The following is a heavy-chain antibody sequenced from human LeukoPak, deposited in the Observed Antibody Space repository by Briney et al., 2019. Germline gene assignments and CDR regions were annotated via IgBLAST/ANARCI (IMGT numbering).Heavy chain of an antibody. CDR2: LSYDGRNT. J-gene: IGHJ4*02. V-gene: IGHV3-30*04. CDR1: GFTFSTYA. Sequence: PGGSLRLSCAASGFTFSTYAMHWVRQAPGKGLEWVAVLSYDGRNTHYADSVRGRFTISRDNSKNTLFLQMNSLRPEDTSVHYCVRDDPGSIDYWGQGTLVIVSS. CDR3: VRDDPGSIDY. D-gene: IGHD3-10*01.